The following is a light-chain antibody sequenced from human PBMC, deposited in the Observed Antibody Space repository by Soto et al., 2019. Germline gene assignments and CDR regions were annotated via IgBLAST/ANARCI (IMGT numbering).Light chain of an antibody. CDR2: AAS. CDR3: LQHSTYPLT. J-gene: IGKJ1*01. Sequence: DIQMTQFPSSLSASVGDRVTITWRASQGIRNDLGWYQQKPGKAPKRLIYAASSLQSGVPSRFSGSGSGTEFTLAIRSLQPEASATFYCLQHSTYPLTFGQGTKLEIK. CDR1: QGIRND. V-gene: IGKV1-17*01.